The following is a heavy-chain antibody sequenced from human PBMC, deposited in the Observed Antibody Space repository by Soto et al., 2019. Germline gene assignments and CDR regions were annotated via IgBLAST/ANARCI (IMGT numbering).Heavy chain of an antibody. D-gene: IGHD3-3*01. V-gene: IGHV4-39*01. CDR3: ERHITENDAFDI. J-gene: IGHJ3*02. CDR1: GGSISSSSYY. Sequence: QLQLQESCPGLVKPSETLSLTCTVSGGSISSSSYYWGWIRQPPGKGLEWIGSIYYSGSTYYNPSLTSRVTISVDTSKNQSSLKRSSATAADTAVYYCERHITENDAFDIWGQGTMVTFSS. CDR2: IYYSGST.